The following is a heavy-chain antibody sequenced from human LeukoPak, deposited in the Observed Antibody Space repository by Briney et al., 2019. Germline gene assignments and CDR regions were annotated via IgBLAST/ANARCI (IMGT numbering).Heavy chain of an antibody. V-gene: IGHV4-39*01. J-gene: IGHJ4*02. Sequence: PSETLSLTCTVSGGSISSSSYYWGWIRQPPGTGLEWIGSIYYSGSTYYNPSLKSRVTISVDTTKNQFSLKLSSVTAADTAVYYCARGSGSGRSSYWGQGTLVTVSS. CDR3: ARGSGSGRSSY. D-gene: IGHD3-10*01. CDR1: GGSISSSSYY. CDR2: IYYSGST.